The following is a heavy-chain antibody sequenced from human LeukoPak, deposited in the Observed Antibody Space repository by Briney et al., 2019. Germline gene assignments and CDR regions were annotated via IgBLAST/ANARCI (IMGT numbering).Heavy chain of an antibody. V-gene: IGHV4-61*08. CDR3: ARGVGYTTSLEYFQH. D-gene: IGHD6-13*01. CDR1: DASINSGGIY. J-gene: IGHJ1*01. CDR2: ICYSGST. Sequence: SETLSLTCSVSDASINSGGIYWSWIRQHPGKGLEWIGSICYSGSTYYNPSLKSRVTISVDTSKNQFSLRLNSVTAADTAVYYCARGVGYTTSLEYFQHWGQGTLVTVSS.